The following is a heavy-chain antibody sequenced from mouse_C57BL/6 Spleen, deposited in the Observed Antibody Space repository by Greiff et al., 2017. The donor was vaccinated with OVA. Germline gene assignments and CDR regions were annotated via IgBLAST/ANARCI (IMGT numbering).Heavy chain of an antibody. D-gene: IGHD3-2*02. CDR1: GYAFSSSW. CDR3: ARGGTAQAPAWFAY. V-gene: IGHV1-82*01. Sequence: VQLQQPGAELVKPGASVKMSCKASGYAFSSSWMNWVKQRPGKGLEWIGRIYPGDGDTNYNGKFKGKATLTADKSSSTAYMQLSSLTYWDSAVYFGARGGTAQAPAWFAYWGQGTLVTVSA. J-gene: IGHJ3*01. CDR2: IYPGDGDT.